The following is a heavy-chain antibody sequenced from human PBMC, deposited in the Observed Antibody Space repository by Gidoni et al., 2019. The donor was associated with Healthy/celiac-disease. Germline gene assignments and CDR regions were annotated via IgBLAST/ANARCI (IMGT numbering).Heavy chain of an antibody. CDR2: MNPNSGNT. Sequence: QVQLVQSGAEVKKPVASVKVSCKASGYTLTSYDINWVRQATGQGLEWMGWMNPNSGNTGYAQKFQGRVTMTRNTSISTAYMELSSLRSEDKAVYYCARDSSSWSDAFDIWGQGTMVTVSA. V-gene: IGHV1-8*01. J-gene: IGHJ3*02. D-gene: IGHD6-13*01. CDR1: GYTLTSYD. CDR3: ARDSSSWSDAFDI.